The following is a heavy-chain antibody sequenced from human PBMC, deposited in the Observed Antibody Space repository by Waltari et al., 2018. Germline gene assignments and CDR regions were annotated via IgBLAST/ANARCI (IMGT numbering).Heavy chain of an antibody. CDR3: VLYSSSFLGDC. CDR2: INLDGSIT. V-gene: IGHV3-74*01. J-gene: IGHJ4*02. CDR1: GFTFNHYW. D-gene: IGHD6-13*01. Sequence: EVQLVESGGGLVQPGGSLRLSCAAHGFTFNHYWMHWVRQAPVKGLVSVSQINLDGSITSYADSVKGRFTISRDNAKNTLFLQMNSLRAEDTAVYYCVLYSSSFLGDCWGQGTLVTVSS.